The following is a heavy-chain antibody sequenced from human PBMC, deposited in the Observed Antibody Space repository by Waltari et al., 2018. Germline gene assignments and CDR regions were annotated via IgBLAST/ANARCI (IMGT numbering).Heavy chain of an antibody. CDR1: GFTFSSYA. J-gene: IGHJ6*02. Sequence: EVQLLESGGGLVQPGGSLRLSCAASGFTFSSYAMSWVRQAPGKGLEWVAAISGSGGSTYYADSVKGRCTISRDNSKNTLYLQMNSLRAEDTAVYYCAKARIAAAGTPHTYYYYYGMDVWGQGTTVIVSS. V-gene: IGHV3-23*01. CDR2: ISGSGGST. D-gene: IGHD6-13*01. CDR3: AKARIAAAGTPHTYYYYYGMDV.